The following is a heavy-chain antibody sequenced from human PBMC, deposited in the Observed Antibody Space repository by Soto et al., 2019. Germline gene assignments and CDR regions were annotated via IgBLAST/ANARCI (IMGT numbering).Heavy chain of an antibody. V-gene: IGHV3-23*01. CDR2: ISDSGSST. Sequence: GGSLRLSCAASGFIFSNYGMNWVRQAPGKGLEWVSDISDSGSSTFYADSVKGRCTISRDNSKNMLFLQMNSLRADDTAVYYCAKNQGVELVPLATVDWFDPWGQGSVVTVSS. D-gene: IGHD1-26*01. CDR3: AKNQGVELVPLATVDWFDP. J-gene: IGHJ5*02. CDR1: GFIFSNYG.